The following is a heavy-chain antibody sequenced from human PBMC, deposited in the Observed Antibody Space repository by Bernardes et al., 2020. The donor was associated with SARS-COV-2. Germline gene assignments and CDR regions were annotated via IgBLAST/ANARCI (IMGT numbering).Heavy chain of an antibody. V-gene: IGHV3-66*01. D-gene: IGHD2-8*02. Sequence: GGSLRLSCAASGFTVSSNYMSWVRQAPGRGPERVSVIYTGGTTYYADSVKGRFTISRDNSKNTLYLQMNSLRVEDTAVYYCARGTATVTGHWSYWGQGTLVTVSS. CDR1: GFTVSSNY. J-gene: IGHJ4*02. CDR2: IYTGGTT. CDR3: ARGTATVTGHWSY.